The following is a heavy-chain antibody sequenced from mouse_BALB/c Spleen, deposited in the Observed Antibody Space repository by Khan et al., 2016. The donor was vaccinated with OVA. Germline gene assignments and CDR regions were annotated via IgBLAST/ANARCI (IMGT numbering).Heavy chain of an antibody. Sequence: VQLQQSGAELVKPGASVKLSCKASGYTFTNYWVHWVKQRPGQGLEWIGEVYPGDGRADYNEKFKTKATLTVDKSSNTAYMQLSSLTSEDSAVFYCARSACLGNWFDSWGQGTQVTVSS. CDR1: GYTFTNYW. V-gene: IGHV1S81*02. J-gene: IGHJ2*01. CDR3: ARSACLGNWFDS. D-gene: IGHD2-1*01. CDR2: VYPGDGRA.